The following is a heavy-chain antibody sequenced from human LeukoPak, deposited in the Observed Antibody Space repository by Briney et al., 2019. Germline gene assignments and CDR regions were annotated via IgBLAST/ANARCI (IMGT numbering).Heavy chain of an antibody. D-gene: IGHD1/OR15-1a*01. J-gene: IGHJ4*02. V-gene: IGHV3-30*02. CDR2: TRHDGSND. CDR1: GFTFNTYG. Sequence: GGSLRLSCAASGFTFNTYGMHWVRQAPGKGLEWVAFTRHDGSNDYYTDSVKGRFTISRDNSKNTLYLQMNSLRAEDTAVYYCARDSLNKDDYWGQGTLVTVSS. CDR3: ARDSLNKDDY.